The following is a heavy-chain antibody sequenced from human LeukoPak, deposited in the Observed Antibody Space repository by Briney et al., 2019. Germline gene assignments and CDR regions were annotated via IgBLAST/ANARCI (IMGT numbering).Heavy chain of an antibody. D-gene: IGHD3-22*01. J-gene: IGHJ4*02. CDR2: IVVGSGNT. V-gene: IGHV1-58*01. CDR1: GFTFTSSA. CDR3: AASPDYYYSSGYSYYFDY. Sequence: GASVKVSCKASGFTFTSSAVQWVRQARGQRLEWIGWIVVGSGNTNYAQKFQERVTITRDMSTSTAYMELSSLRSEDTAVYYCAASPDYYYSSGYSYYFDYWGQGTLVTVSS.